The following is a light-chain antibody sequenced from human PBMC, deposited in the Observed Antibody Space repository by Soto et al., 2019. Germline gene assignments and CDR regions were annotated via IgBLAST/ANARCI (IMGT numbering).Light chain of an antibody. J-gene: IGLJ2*01. CDR1: SSDVGGYNY. CDR3: GSYAGSYTLI. CDR2: DVS. V-gene: IGLV2-11*01. Sequence: QSALTQPRSVSGSPGQSVIVSCTGSSSDVGGYNYVSWYQQHPGKAPKLLISDVSNRASGVPDRFSGSKSGNTASLTISGLQPDDDAEYFCGSYAGSYTLIFGGGTKLTVL.